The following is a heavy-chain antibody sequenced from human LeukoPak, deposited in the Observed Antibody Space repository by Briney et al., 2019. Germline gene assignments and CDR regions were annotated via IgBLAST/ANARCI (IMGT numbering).Heavy chain of an antibody. Sequence: GGSLRLSCAASEFTVSSNYMSWVRQAPGQGLEWVSVIYSGGSTNYADSVKGRFTISRDNAKNTLSLQMNSLRAEDTAVYYCVRLSWELGDGGVTWGQGTLVTVSS. CDR2: IYSGGST. J-gene: IGHJ5*02. V-gene: IGHV3-53*01. CDR3: VRLSWELGDGGVT. D-gene: IGHD1-26*01. CDR1: EFTVSSNY.